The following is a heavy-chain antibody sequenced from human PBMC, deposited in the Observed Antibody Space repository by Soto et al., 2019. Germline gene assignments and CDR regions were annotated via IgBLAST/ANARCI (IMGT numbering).Heavy chain of an antibody. J-gene: IGHJ6*02. CDR1: GGSISNYY. Sequence: QVQLQESGPGLVKPSETLSLTCTVSGGSISNYYWSWIRQPAGKGLEWMGRVYTTGKVDHNPSLQSRVTMSVDTSRNQSSLRLSPVAVADTAVYFCAREVVEGVLGCYVMDVWGQGTTVIVSS. V-gene: IGHV4-4*07. CDR3: AREVVEGVLGCYVMDV. D-gene: IGHD3-3*01. CDR2: VYTTGKV.